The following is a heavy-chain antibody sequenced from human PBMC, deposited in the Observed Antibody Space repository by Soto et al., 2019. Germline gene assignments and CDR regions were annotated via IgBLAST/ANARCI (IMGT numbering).Heavy chain of an antibody. V-gene: IGHV3-33*01. D-gene: IGHD2-2*01. CDR3: AREHSSTSRGGMDV. CDR1: GFTFSSYG. J-gene: IGHJ6*02. Sequence: QVQLVESGGGVVQPGRSLRLSCAASGFTFSSYGMHWVRQAPGKGLEWVAVIWYDGSNKYYADSVKGRFTISRDNSKNTLYLQMNSLRAEDTAVYYCAREHSSTSRGGMDVWGQGTTVTVSS. CDR2: IWYDGSNK.